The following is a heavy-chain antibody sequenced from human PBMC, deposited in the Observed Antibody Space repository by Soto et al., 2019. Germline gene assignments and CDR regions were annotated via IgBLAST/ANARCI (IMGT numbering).Heavy chain of an antibody. CDR3: ASVDTAMVGFDY. D-gene: IGHD5-18*01. V-gene: IGHV4-39*01. Sequence: LSLTCTVSGGSISSSSYYWGWIRQPPGKGLEWIGSIYYSGSTYYNPSLKSRVTISVDTSKNQFSLKLSSVTAADTAVYYCASVDTAMVGFDYWGQGTLVTVSS. CDR1: GGSISSSSYY. CDR2: IYYSGST. J-gene: IGHJ4*02.